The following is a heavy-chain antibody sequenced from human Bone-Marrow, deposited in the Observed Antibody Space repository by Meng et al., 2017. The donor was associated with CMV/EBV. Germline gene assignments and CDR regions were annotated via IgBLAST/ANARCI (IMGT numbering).Heavy chain of an antibody. Sequence: SVKVSCKASGGTFSSYAISGVRQAPGQGLEWMGGIIPIFGTANYAQKFQGRVTITTDEDTSTAYMELSSLRSEDTAVYYCAREWLQSLYYYGMDVWGQGTTVTVSS. CDR3: AREWLQSLYYYGMDV. D-gene: IGHD5-24*01. CDR1: GGTFSSYA. J-gene: IGHJ6*02. V-gene: IGHV1-69*05. CDR2: IIPIFGTA.